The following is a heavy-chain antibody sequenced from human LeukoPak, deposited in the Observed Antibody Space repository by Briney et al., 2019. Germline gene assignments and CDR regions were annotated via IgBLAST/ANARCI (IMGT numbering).Heavy chain of an antibody. J-gene: IGHJ2*01. V-gene: IGHV1-69*06. CDR3: ATAPRDRYFDL. Sequence: GSSVKVSCKASGGTFSSYAISWVRQALGQGLEWMGGIIPIFGTANYAQKFQGRVTMTEDTSTDTAYMELSSLRSEDTAVYYCATAPRDRYFDLWGRGTLVTVSS. CDR1: GGTFSSYA. CDR2: IIPIFGTA.